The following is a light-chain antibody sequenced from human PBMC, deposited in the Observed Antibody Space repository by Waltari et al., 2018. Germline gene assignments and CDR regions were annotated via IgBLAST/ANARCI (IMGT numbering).Light chain of an antibody. J-gene: IGKJ2*01. CDR1: QSISSY. Sequence: DIQMTKSAASLSAYVGDRVTIPCRARQSISSYLHWYQQKPGKAPKLLIYAASSLQSGVPSRFSGSGSGTDFTLTISSLHPEDFATYYCQQSYSTPYTFGQGTKLEIK. V-gene: IGKV1-39*01. CDR3: QQSYSTPYT. CDR2: AAS.